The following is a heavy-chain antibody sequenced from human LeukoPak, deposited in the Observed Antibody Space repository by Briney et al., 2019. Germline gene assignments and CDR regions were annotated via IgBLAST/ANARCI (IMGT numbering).Heavy chain of an antibody. J-gene: IGHJ4*02. Sequence: PGRSLRLSCAASGFTFSSYGMHWVRQAPGKGLEWVAVIWYDGSNKYCADSVKGRFTISRDNSKNTLYLQMNSLRAEDTAVYYCARDSSSWYYFDYWGQGTLVTVSS. V-gene: IGHV3-33*01. D-gene: IGHD6-13*01. CDR3: ARDSSSWYYFDY. CDR1: GFTFSSYG. CDR2: IWYDGSNK.